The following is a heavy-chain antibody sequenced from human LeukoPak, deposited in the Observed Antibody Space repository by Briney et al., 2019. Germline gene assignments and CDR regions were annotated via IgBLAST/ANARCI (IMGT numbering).Heavy chain of an antibody. CDR2: IGTAGDT. D-gene: IGHD2-15*01. V-gene: IGHV3-13*01. J-gene: IGHJ4*02. CDR1: GFTFSSYD. CDR3: ARGGNRYCSGGRCYMFDY. Sequence: GGSLRLSCAASGFTFSSYDMPWVRQATGKGLEWVSAIGTAGDTYYPGSVKGRFTISRENAKNSLYLQMNSLGAGDTSVYYCARGGNRYCSGGRCYMFDYWGPGTLVTVSS.